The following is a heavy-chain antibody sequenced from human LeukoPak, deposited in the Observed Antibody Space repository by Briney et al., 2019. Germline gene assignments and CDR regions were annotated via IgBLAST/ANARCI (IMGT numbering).Heavy chain of an antibody. J-gene: IGHJ4*02. D-gene: IGHD1/OR15-1a*01. CDR3: ARHINKSFDY. V-gene: IGHV4-34*01. CDR2: INHSGST. CDR1: GGSFSGYY. Sequence: SETLSLTCAVYGGSFSGYYWSWIRQPPGKGLEWIGEINHSGSTNYNPSLKSRVTISVDTSKNQFSLKLSSVTAADTAVYYCARHINKSFDYWGQGTLVTVSS.